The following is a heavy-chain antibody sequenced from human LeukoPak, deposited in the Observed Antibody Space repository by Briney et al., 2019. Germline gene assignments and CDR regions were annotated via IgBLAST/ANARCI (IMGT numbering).Heavy chain of an antibody. V-gene: IGHV1-18*04. Sequence: PGASVKVSCKASGYTFTSYGISWVRQAPGQGLEWMGLISSYNGNTNYAQKLQGRVTMTTDRATSTDYMELRSLRSDDTAVYYCARDPRDTMVRGVIITSWFDPWGQGTLVTVSS. D-gene: IGHD3-10*01. CDR2: ISSYNGNT. CDR3: ARDPRDTMVRGVIITSWFDP. CDR1: GYTFTSYG. J-gene: IGHJ5*02.